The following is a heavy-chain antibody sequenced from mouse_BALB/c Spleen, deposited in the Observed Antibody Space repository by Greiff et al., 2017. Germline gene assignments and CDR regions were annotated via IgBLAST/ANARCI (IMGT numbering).Heavy chain of an antibody. J-gene: IGHJ2*01. CDR1: GFTFSNYW. CDR2: IRLKSNNYAT. CDR3: TSLDY. Sequence: EVKVVESGGGLVQPGGSMKLSCVASGFTFSNYWMNWVRQSPEKGLEWVAEIRLKSNNYATHYAESVKGRFTISRDDSKSSVYLQMNNLRAEDTGIYYCTSLDYWGQGTTLTVSS. V-gene: IGHV6-6*02.